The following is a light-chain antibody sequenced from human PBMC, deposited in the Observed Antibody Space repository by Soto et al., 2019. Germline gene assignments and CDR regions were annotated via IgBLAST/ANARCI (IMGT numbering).Light chain of an antibody. CDR3: HQYATYS. CDR2: HAS. V-gene: IGKV1-5*02. Sequence: IQMTQSPSTLPSFVGDRVTIICRASQNIANLLAWYRQKPGTAPELLIYHASTLVSGVPSRFTGSGSGTEFTLAISGLQPDDFATYFCHQYATYSFGQRTKV. CDR1: QNIANL. J-gene: IGKJ1*01.